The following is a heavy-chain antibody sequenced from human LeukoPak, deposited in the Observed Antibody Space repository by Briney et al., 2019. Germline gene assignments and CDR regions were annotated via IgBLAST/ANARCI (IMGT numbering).Heavy chain of an antibody. CDR3: ARDTLSGRYWATRTNFDY. CDR2: ISGDGGST. J-gene: IGHJ4*02. V-gene: IGHV3-43*02. Sequence: GGSLRLSCAASGFTFDDYAMHWVRQAPGKGLEWVSLISGDGGSTYYADFVKGRFTIFRDNSKNSLYLQMSSLRTEDTALYYCARDTLSGRYWATRTNFDYWGQGTLVTVSS. CDR1: GFTFDDYA. D-gene: IGHD1-26*01.